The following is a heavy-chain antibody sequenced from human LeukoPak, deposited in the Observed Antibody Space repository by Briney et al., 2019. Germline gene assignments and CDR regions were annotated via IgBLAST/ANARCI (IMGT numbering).Heavy chain of an antibody. J-gene: IGHJ3*01. D-gene: IGHD1-1*01. CDR2: IYISGNA. V-gene: IGHV4-4*07. CDR1: GGSISSDY. Sequence: SETLSLICTVSGGSISSDYWTWIRQPAGKGLEWIGRIYISGNAYYNPSLKSRVTMSLDTSKNRFSLNLSSMTAADTAVYYCARAKYTTLPSAFDVWGQGTMVTVSS. CDR3: ARAKYTTLPSAFDV.